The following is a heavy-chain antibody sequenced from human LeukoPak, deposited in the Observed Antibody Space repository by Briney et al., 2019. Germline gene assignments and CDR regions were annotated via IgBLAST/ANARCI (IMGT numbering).Heavy chain of an antibody. V-gene: IGHV3-30*03. J-gene: IGHJ6*03. CDR3: ARDRGGYPYMDV. Sequence: GRSLRLSCAAYGFTFSSYGMHWVRQAPGKGLEWVAVISYDGSNKYYADSVKGRFTISRDNSKTSLYLQMNSLRAEDTAVYYCARDRGGYPYMDVWGKGTTVTVSS. CDR2: ISYDGSNK. CDR1: GFTFSSYG. D-gene: IGHD3-16*01.